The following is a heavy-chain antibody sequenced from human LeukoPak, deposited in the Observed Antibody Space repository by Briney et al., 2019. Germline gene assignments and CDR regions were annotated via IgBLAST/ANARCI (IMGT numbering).Heavy chain of an antibody. D-gene: IGHD1-26*01. J-gene: IGHJ4*02. CDR3: ARGVGATTGNFDY. Sequence: PGGSLRLSCAASGFTFDDYAIHWVRQAPGKGLEWVSGISWNNGVIAYADSVKGRFTISRDNAKNSLYLQMNSLRAEDTAVYYCARGVGATTGNFDYWGQGTLVTVSS. CDR1: GFTFDDYA. V-gene: IGHV3-9*01. CDR2: ISWNNGVI.